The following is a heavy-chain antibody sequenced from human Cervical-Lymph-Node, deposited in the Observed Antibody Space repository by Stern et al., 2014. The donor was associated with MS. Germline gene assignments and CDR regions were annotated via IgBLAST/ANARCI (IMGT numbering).Heavy chain of an antibody. CDR3: ARKADWGDYFDY. V-gene: IGHV4-59*08. J-gene: IGHJ4*02. D-gene: IGHD7-27*01. CDR1: GDSIRTYF. Sequence: QLQLQESGPGLLKPSETLSLTCTVSGDSIRTYFWTWIRQPPGKTLEWIGYIYYSGTANYNPSLKSRVTMSVDTSNKQISLKLSSVTAADTAVYYCARKADWGDYFDYWGQGTLVTVSS. CDR2: IYYSGTA.